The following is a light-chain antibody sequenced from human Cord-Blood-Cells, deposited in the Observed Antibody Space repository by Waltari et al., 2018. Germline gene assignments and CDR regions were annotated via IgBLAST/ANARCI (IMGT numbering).Light chain of an antibody. Sequence: EIVMTQSPATLSVSPGERATLSCRASQSVSSNLAWYQQKPGQAPRLLIYGASTTATGIPARFSGSGSGTEFTRTISSLQSEDFAVYYCQQYNNWPYTFGQGTKLEIK. V-gene: IGKV3-15*01. J-gene: IGKJ2*01. CDR2: GAS. CDR3: QQYNNWPYT. CDR1: QSVSSN.